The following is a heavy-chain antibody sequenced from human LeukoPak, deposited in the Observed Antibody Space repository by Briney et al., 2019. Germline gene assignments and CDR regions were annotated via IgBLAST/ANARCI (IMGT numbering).Heavy chain of an antibody. J-gene: IGHJ4*02. D-gene: IGHD6-13*01. Sequence: ASVKVSCKASGKTLTANFITWGGQAPGQGLDWRGWINPNSGGTNYAQKFQGRVIMTRDTSISTAYMELSRLRSDDTAVYYCARETQGSSWYYFDYWGQGTLVTVSS. CDR3: ARETQGSSWYYFDY. CDR1: GKTLTANF. V-gene: IGHV1-2*02. CDR2: INPNSGGT.